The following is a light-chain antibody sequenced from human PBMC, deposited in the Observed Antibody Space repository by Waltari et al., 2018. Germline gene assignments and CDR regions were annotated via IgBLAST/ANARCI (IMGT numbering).Light chain of an antibody. V-gene: IGLV1-44*01. Sequence: QSVLTQPPSASGTPGQRITISCSGSSSNIGINTVNWYQRLPGTAPKLHIYGINHRPSGVPDRFSGSKSGTSASLAISGLQSEDEADYYCAAWDDSLNGLVFGGGTKLTVL. J-gene: IGLJ3*02. CDR2: GIN. CDR3: AAWDDSLNGLV. CDR1: SSNIGINT.